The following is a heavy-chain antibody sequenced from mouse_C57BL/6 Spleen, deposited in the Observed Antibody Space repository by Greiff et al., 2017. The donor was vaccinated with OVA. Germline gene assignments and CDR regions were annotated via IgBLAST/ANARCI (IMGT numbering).Heavy chain of an antibody. V-gene: IGHV3-6*01. Sequence: ESGPGLVKPSQSLSLTCSVTGYSITSGYYWNWIRQFPGNKLEWMGYISYDGSNNYNPSLKNRISITRYTSKNQFFLKLNSVTTEDTATYYCARGRMGYYPFDYWGQGTTLTVSS. CDR3: ARGRMGYYPFDY. CDR2: ISYDGSN. D-gene: IGHD2-3*01. J-gene: IGHJ2*01. CDR1: GYSITSGYY.